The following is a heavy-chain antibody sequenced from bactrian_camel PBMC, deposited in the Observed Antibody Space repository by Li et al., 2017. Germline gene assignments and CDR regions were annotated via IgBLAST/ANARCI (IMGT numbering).Heavy chain of an antibody. V-gene: IGHV3S31*01. D-gene: IGHD5*01. CDR2: IHRGGGTS. J-gene: IGHJ4*01. Sequence: VQLVESGGGLVQPGGSLRLSCAASGFTVSTFTITWVRQRPGKGLEWVSGIHRGGGTSDYVASVKGRFTTSRDNAKNTLYLLMNSLKTEDTAVYYCAIGLFADFGLGLGTQVTVS. CDR1: GFTVSTFT.